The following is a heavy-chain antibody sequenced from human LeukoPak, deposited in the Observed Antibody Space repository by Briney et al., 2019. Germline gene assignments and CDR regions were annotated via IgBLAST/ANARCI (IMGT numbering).Heavy chain of an antibody. V-gene: IGHV3-23*01. Sequence: GGSLRLSCAASGFTFSSYAMSWVRQAPGKGMEWVSAISGSGGSTYYADSVKGRFTISRDNSKNTLYLQMNSLRAEDTAVYYCATRKPEESDAFDIWGQGTMVTVSS. CDR3: ATRKPEESDAFDI. J-gene: IGHJ3*02. CDR2: ISGSGGST. CDR1: GFTFSSYA.